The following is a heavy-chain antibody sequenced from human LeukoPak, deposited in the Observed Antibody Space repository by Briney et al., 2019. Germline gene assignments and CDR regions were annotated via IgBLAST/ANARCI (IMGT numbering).Heavy chain of an antibody. D-gene: IGHD6-13*01. CDR2: ISYDGSNK. J-gene: IGHJ4*02. CDR1: GFTFSSYG. Sequence: GGSLRLSCAASGFTFSSYGMHWVRQAPGKGLEWVAVISYDGSNKYYADSVKGRFTISRDNSKNTLYLQMNNLRAEDTAVYYCAKDLVAAAGRALDYWGQGTLVTVSS. V-gene: IGHV3-30*18. CDR3: AKDLVAAAGRALDY.